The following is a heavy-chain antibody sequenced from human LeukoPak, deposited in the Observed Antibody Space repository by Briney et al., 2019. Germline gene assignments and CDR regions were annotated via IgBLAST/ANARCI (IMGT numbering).Heavy chain of an antibody. CDR2: VSGGFTT. CDR3: ARVVPPTDYGSGSYFWDPYYFDY. J-gene: IGHJ4*02. Sequence: PGGSLRLSCATSGFTFSTYAMTWVRQAPGKGLEWVSVVSGGFTTYYADSVKGRFTVSRDNSKNTLYLQVNSLRAEDTAVYYCARVVPPTDYGSGSYFWDPYYFDYWGQGTLVTVSS. CDR1: GFTFSTYA. D-gene: IGHD3-10*01. V-gene: IGHV3-23*01.